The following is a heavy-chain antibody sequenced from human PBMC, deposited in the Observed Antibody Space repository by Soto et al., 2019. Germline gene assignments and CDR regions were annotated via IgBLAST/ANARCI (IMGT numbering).Heavy chain of an antibody. D-gene: IGHD2-21*02. V-gene: IGHV1-69*06. Sequence: QVQLVQSGAEVKKPGSSVKISCKASGGTFSSNTINWVRQAAGQGLEWMGGIIPLFGTPNYPEKFQGRVMITADKSTNTEYMELSGLRSEDTAVYYCASKAACGGDCYAFDSWGQGTLVTVS. J-gene: IGHJ4*02. CDR3: ASKAACGGDCYAFDS. CDR1: GGTFSSNT. CDR2: IIPLFGTP.